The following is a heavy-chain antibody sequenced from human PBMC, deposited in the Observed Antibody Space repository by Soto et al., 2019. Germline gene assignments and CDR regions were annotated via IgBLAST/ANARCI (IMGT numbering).Heavy chain of an antibody. D-gene: IGHD5-18*01. CDR3: ARSGYSYGPNPFLY. Sequence: SETLSLTCTVSGGSISSGGYYWSWIRQHPGKGLEWIGYIYYSGSTYYNPSLKSRVTISVDTSKNQFSLKLSSVTAADTAVYYCARSGYSYGPNPFLYWGQGTLVTFSS. J-gene: IGHJ4*02. V-gene: IGHV4-31*03. CDR2: IYYSGST. CDR1: GGSISSGGYY.